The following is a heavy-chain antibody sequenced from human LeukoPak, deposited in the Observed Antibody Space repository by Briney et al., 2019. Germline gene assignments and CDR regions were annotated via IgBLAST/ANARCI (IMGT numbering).Heavy chain of an antibody. V-gene: IGHV3-20*04. CDR3: AKDNLGYYYYGMDV. CDR2: INWNGGST. CDR1: GFTFDDYG. J-gene: IGHJ6*02. Sequence: GGSLRLSCAASGFTFDDYGMSWVRQAPGKGLEWVSGINWNGGSTGYADSVKGRFTISRDNAKNSLYLQMNSLRAEDTALYYCAKDNLGYYYYGMDVWGQGTTVTVSS.